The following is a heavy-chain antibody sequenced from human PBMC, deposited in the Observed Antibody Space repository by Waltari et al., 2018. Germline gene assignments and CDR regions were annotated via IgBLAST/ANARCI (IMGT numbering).Heavy chain of an antibody. D-gene: IGHD6-6*01. V-gene: IGHV3-21*01. CDR3: ARDTYSSSSNWYFDL. CDR2: ISSSSSYI. CDR1: GFTFSSYS. Sequence: EVQLVESGGGLVKPGGSLRLSCAASGFTFSSYSMHWVRQAPGKGLEWVSSISSSSSYIYYADSVKGRFTISRDNAKNSLYLQMNSLRAEDTAVYYCARDTYSSSSNWYFDLWGRGTLVTVSS. J-gene: IGHJ2*01.